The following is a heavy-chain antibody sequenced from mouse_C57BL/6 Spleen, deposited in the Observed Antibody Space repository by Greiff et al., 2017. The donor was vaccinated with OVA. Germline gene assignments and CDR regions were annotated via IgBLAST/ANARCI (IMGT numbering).Heavy chain of an antibody. J-gene: IGHJ3*01. CDR1: GYSFTDYN. D-gene: IGHD2-4*01. CDR2: INPNYGTT. V-gene: IGHV1-39*01. CDR3: ARAKYDYDEGGFAD. Sequence: EVKLQQSGPELVKPGASVKISCKASGYSFTDYNMNWVKQSNGKSLEWIGVINPNYGTTSYNQKFKGKATLTVDQSSSTAYMQLNSLTSEDSAVYDGARAKYDYDEGGFADWGQGTLVTVSA.